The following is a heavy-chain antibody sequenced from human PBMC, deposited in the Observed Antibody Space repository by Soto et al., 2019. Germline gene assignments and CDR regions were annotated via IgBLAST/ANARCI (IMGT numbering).Heavy chain of an antibody. V-gene: IGHV3-74*01. CDR2: MTEDGGTT. CDR1: GFTFSSYL. Sequence: RLSCSASGFTFSSYLMDWVRKDPGKGLVWVSRMTEDGGTTDCADSVKGRFTISRDNAKNTLYLQMNSLRVEDTAVYYCASDLSGRVEVWGQGTTVNLSS. J-gene: IGHJ6*02. D-gene: IGHD3-10*01. CDR3: ASDLSGRVEV.